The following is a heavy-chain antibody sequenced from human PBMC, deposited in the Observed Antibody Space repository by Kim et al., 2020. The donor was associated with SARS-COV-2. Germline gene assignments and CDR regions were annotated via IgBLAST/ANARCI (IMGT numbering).Heavy chain of an antibody. V-gene: IGHV3-30*04. CDR2: ISYDGSNK. Sequence: GGSLRLSCAASGFTFSSYAMHWVRQAPGKGLEWVAVISYDGSNKYYADSVKGRFTISRDNSKNTLYLQMNSLRAEDTAVYYCARGDGYNLAYYYYGMDVWGQGTTVTVSS. CDR3: ARGDGYNLAYYYYGMDV. J-gene: IGHJ6*02. D-gene: IGHD5-12*01. CDR1: GFTFSSYA.